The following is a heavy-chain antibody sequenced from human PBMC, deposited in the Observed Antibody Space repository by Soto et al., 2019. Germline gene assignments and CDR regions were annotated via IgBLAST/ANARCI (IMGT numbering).Heavy chain of an antibody. V-gene: IGHV3-33*01. CDR2: IWYDGSNK. CDR1: GFTFSSYG. Sequence: GGSLRLSCAASGFTFSSYGMHWVRQAPGKGLEWVAVIWYDGSNKYYADSLKGRFTISRDNSKNTLYLQMNSLRAEDTAVYYCARGTSSAVAGTRGDYWGQGTLVTVSS. J-gene: IGHJ4*02. CDR3: ARGTSSAVAGTRGDY. D-gene: IGHD6-19*01.